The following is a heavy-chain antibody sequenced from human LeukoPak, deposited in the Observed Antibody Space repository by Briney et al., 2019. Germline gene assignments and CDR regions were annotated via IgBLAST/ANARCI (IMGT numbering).Heavy chain of an antibody. CDR1: GGTFSSYA. Sequence: ASVKVSCKASGGTFSSYAISWVRQAPGQGLEWMGGINPNSGGTNYAQKFQGRVTMTRDTSISTAYMELSRLRSDDTAVYYCATLELHVYWGQGTLVTVSS. V-gene: IGHV1-2*02. CDR3: ATLELHVY. J-gene: IGHJ4*02. CDR2: INPNSGGT. D-gene: IGHD1-26*01.